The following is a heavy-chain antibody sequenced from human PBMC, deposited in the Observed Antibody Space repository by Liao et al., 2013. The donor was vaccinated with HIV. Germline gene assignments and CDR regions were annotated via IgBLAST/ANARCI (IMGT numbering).Heavy chain of an antibody. V-gene: IGHV4-4*07. Sequence: QVQLQESGPGLVKPSETLSLTCSVSDDSISDYYWNWIRQPAGKGLEWIGRIAASGITNYNPSLKSRLTMSVDTSKNQISLKLTAMTAADTAVYYCATDTSGYPDPFDVWGQGTMVTVSS. J-gene: IGHJ3*01. D-gene: IGHD3-22*01. CDR3: ATDTSGYPDPFDV. CDR2: IAASGIT. CDR1: DDSISDYY.